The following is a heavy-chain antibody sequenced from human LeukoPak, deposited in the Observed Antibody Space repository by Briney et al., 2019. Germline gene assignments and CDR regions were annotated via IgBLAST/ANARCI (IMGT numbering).Heavy chain of an antibody. V-gene: IGHV1-46*01. J-gene: IGHJ5*02. CDR3: ARDRDMTTVTTFRFDP. CDR2: INPSGGST. D-gene: IGHD4-17*01. CDR1: GYTFTSYY. Sequence: ASVKVSCKASGYTFTSYYMHWVRQAPGQGLEWMGIINPSGGSTSYAQKFQGRVTMTRDTSTSTVYMELSSLRSEDTAVYYCARDRDMTTVTTFRFDPWGQGTLVTVSP.